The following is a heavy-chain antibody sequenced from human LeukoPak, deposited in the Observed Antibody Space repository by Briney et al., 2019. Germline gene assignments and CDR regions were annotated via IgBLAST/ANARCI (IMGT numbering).Heavy chain of an antibody. D-gene: IGHD3-9*01. CDR3: ARRHILTGYPNYYYYGMDV. Sequence: GGSLRLSCAASGFTFSDYYMGWIRQAPGKGLEWVSYISSSGSTIYYADSVKGRFTISRDNAKNSLYLQMNSLRAEDTAVYYCARRHILTGYPNYYYYGMDVWGQGTTVTVSS. CDR2: ISSSGSTI. V-gene: IGHV3-11*01. CDR1: GFTFSDYY. J-gene: IGHJ6*02.